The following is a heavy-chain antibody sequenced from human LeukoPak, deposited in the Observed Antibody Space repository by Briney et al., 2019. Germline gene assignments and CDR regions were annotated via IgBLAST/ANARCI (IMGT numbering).Heavy chain of an antibody. CDR3: AREESSYDFWSGYYKGYFDY. D-gene: IGHD3-3*01. Sequence: SQTLSLTCTVSGGSISSGSYYWSWIRQPAGKGLEWIGRIYTSGSTNYNPSLKSRVTISVDTSKNQFSLKLSSVTAADTAVYYCAREESSYDFWSGYYKGYFDYWGQGTLDTVSS. V-gene: IGHV4-61*02. CDR2: IYTSGST. J-gene: IGHJ4*02. CDR1: GGSISSGSYY.